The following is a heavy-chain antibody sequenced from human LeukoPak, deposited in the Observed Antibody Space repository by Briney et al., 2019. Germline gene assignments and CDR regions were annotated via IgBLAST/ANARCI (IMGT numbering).Heavy chain of an antibody. D-gene: IGHD6-19*01. CDR1: GFTFSSYW. CDR3: ARWAVTGIYLDS. CDR2: IKQDGSEE. Sequence: GGSLRLSCAASGFTFSSYWMSWVRQPPGKGLGRVANIKQDGSEEHYVASVKGRFTISRDNPQSSLSLQMTDLRAEDTAVYYCARWAVTGIYLDSWGQGALVTVSS. J-gene: IGHJ4*02. V-gene: IGHV3-7*01.